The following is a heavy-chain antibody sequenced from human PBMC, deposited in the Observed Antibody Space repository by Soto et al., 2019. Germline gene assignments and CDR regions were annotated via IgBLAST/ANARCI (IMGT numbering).Heavy chain of an antibody. CDR2: ISGSSSTI. CDR1: GFTFSTYS. Sequence: EVQLVESGGGLVQPGGSLRLSCAASGFTFSTYSMNWVRQAPGKGLEWVSYISGSSSTIYYADSVQGRFTISRDNAKNSLYLQMNSLRAEDTAVYYWASPNGGGATRTFDYWGQGTLVTVSS. D-gene: IGHD1-26*01. CDR3: ASPNGGGATRTFDY. V-gene: IGHV3-48*01. J-gene: IGHJ4*02.